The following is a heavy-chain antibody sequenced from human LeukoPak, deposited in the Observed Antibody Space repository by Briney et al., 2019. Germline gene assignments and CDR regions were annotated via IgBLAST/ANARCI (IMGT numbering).Heavy chain of an antibody. CDR3: ARIGYSSSSFDY. V-gene: IGHV3-7*01. CDR2: IKQDGSEQ. D-gene: IGHD6-6*01. Sequence: GGSLRLSCAASGFTFSSNWMTWVRQPLGKGLEWVANIKQDGSEQYYVDSVKGRFTISRDNAKNSLYLQMNSLRAEDTAAYYCARIGYSSSSFDYWGQGTLVTVSS. CDR1: GFTFSSNW. J-gene: IGHJ4*02.